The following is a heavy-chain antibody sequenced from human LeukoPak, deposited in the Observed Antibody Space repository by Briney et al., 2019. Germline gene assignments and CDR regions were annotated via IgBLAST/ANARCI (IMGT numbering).Heavy chain of an antibody. J-gene: IGHJ5*02. D-gene: IGHD1-26*01. V-gene: IGHV4-39*07. CDR3: ARVYSEWELLLSGVCWFDP. CDR1: GGSISSSSYY. CDR2: IYHSGST. Sequence: PSETLSLTCTVSGGSISSSSYYWGWIRQPPGKGLEWIGSIYHSGSTYYNPSLKSRVTISVDTSKNQFSLKLSSVTAADTAVYYCARVYSEWELLLSGVCWFDPWGQGTLVTVSS.